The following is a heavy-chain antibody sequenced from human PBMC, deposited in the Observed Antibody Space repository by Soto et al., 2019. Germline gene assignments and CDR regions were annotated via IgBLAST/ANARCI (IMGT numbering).Heavy chain of an antibody. D-gene: IGHD3-16*02. CDR3: ARMRGLGEISSYFEY. V-gene: IGHV4-59*01. J-gene: IGHJ4*02. CDR1: GGSISDYQ. Sequence: LCGGSISDYQWNWLRQPPGKGLARIGYIYHSGRTNYNPSLRRRVTISPYTSTKQFSLRLRSVTAADTAVYFCARMRGLGEISSYFEYWGQRTRVTGSS. CDR2: IYHSGRT.